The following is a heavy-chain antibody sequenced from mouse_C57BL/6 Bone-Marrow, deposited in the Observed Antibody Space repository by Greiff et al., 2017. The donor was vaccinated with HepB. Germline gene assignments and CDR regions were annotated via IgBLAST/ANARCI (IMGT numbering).Heavy chain of an antibody. J-gene: IGHJ4*01. V-gene: IGHV5-12*01. CDR3: ARWDYGRDY. CDR1: GFTFSDYY. Sequence: EVKVIESGGGLVQPGGSLKLSCAASGFTFSDYYMYWVRQTPEKRLEWVAYISNGGGSTYYPDTVKGRFTISRDNAKNTLYLQMSRLKSEDTAMYYCARWDYGRDYWGQGTSVTVSS. CDR2: ISNGGGST.